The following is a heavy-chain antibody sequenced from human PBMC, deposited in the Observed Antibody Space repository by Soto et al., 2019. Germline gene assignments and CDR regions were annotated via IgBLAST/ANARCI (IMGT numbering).Heavy chain of an antibody. CDR1: GFTFSSYA. D-gene: IGHD3-9*01. CDR2: IGGSGGNT. CDR3: GRVVRYFDTPYGMDV. V-gene: IGHV3-23*01. Sequence: EVQLLESGEGLVQPGGSLKLSCAASGFTFSSYAMSWVRQAPGKGLEWVSGIGGSGGNTYYADSVKGRFTISRDNSKNTLFLQMNSRRAEETAEYYCGRVVRYFDTPYGMDVWGQGTTVTVSS. J-gene: IGHJ6*02.